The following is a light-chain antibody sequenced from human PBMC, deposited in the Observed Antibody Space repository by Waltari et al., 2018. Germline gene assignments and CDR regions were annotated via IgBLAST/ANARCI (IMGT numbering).Light chain of an antibody. J-gene: IGKJ3*01. CDR3: QQYTDYPFT. CDR1: QGISNH. CDR2: GAS. V-gene: IGKV1-16*02. Sequence: DIQMTQSPSSLSASVGDRVTITCRASQGISNHLAWFQQKPGKAPKSLIYGASSLQSGVSSKFSGSGSGTDFTLTINSLQSEDFATYYCQQYTDYPFTFGPGTKVDIK.